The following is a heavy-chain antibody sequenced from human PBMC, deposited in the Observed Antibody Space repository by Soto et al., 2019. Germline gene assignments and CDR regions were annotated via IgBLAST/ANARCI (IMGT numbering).Heavy chain of an antibody. Sequence: PSETLSLNCSVSGYSVSSSDYYWAWIRHPPGKGLEWIGSMLYSWLKYYIPSLKSRVTLSVDRSKNQFSVRLNSVTASDTAVYYCAPLSVSLSGPYGIHVWGQGTTVTVS. D-gene: IGHD2-15*01. CDR3: APLSVSLSGPYGIHV. CDR1: GYSVSSSDYY. CDR2: MLYSWLK. V-gene: IGHV4-39*01. J-gene: IGHJ6*02.